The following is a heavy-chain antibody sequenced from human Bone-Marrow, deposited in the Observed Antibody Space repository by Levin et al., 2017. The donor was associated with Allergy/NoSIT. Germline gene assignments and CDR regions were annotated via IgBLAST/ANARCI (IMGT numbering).Heavy chain of an antibody. CDR2: ISYDGSNK. V-gene: IGHV3-30-3*01. D-gene: IGHD1-26*01. CDR1: GFTFSSYA. J-gene: IGHJ6*02. Sequence: GESLKISCAASGFTFSSYAMHWVRQAPGKGLEWVAVISYDGSNKYYADSVKGRFTISRDNSKNTLYLQMNSLRAEDTAVYYCARGRIVGATTFRRRDYYYGMDVWGQGTTVTVSS. CDR3: ARGRIVGATTFRRRDYYYGMDV.